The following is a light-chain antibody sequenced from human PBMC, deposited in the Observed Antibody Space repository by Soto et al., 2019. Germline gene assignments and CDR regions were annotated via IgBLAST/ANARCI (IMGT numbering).Light chain of an antibody. CDR1: SSDVGGYNY. J-gene: IGLJ1*01. CDR2: EVS. Sequence: QSVLTQPASVSGAPGQSITISGTGTSSDVGGYNYVSWYQQHPGKAPKLMIYEVSNRPSGVSDRFSGSKSGNTASLTISGLLGEDEADYYCASYTTITTYVFGTESKVTVL. V-gene: IGLV2-14*01. CDR3: ASYTTITTYV.